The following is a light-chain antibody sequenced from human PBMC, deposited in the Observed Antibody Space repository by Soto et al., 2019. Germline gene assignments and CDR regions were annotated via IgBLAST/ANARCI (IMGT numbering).Light chain of an antibody. CDR3: AAWDDSRNCVV. J-gene: IGLJ2*01. CDR1: SFNIGGNP. Sequence: QSVLTQPPSASGTPGQRVTISCSGSSFNIGGNPVNWYQQLTGTAPKLLINSNIQRPSGVPDRFSGSKSGTSASLAISGLQSDDEADYYCAAWDDSRNCVVFGGGTKVTVL. CDR2: SNI. V-gene: IGLV1-44*01.